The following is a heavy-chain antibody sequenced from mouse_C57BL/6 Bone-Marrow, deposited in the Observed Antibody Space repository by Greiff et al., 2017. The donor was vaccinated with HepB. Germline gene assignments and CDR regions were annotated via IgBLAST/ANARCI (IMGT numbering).Heavy chain of an antibody. CDR2: IHPNSGST. V-gene: IGHV1-64*01. Sequence: VQLQQPGAELVKPGASVKLSCKASGYTFTRYWMHWVKQRPGQGLEWIGMIHPNSGSTNYNEKFKSKATLTVDKSSSTAYMQLSSRTSEDSAVYYCARRRGDWYFDVWGTGTTVTVSS. CDR3: ARRRGDWYFDV. J-gene: IGHJ1*03. CDR1: GYTFTRYW.